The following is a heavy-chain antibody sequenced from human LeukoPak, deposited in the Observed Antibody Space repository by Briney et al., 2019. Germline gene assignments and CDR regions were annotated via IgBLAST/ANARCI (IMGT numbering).Heavy chain of an antibody. CDR2: IYTSGST. Sequence: SETLSLTGTVSGGSISCGSYYWSWIRQPPGKGLEWIGRIYTSGSTNYNPSLKRRVTISVDTSNNQFSLKLSSVPAADTALYYCARGGGSPTRFDSRGEGTPVTVSP. D-gene: IGHD3-16*01. CDR1: GGSISCGSYY. J-gene: IGHJ5*01. CDR3: ARGGGSPTRFDS. V-gene: IGHV4-61*02.